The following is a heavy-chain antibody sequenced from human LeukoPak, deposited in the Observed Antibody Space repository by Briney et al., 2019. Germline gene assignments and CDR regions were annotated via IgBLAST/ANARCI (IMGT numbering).Heavy chain of an antibody. J-gene: IGHJ2*01. Sequence: SETLSLTCAVSGGSISSGGYSWSWIRQPPGKGLEWIGYFYHSGSTYYNPSLKSRVTISVDRSKNQFSLKLSSVTAADTAVYYCARANPEYYYDSTRYWYFDLWGRGTLVTVSS. D-gene: IGHD3-22*01. V-gene: IGHV4-30-2*01. CDR2: FYHSGST. CDR1: GGSISSGGYS. CDR3: ARANPEYYYDSTRYWYFDL.